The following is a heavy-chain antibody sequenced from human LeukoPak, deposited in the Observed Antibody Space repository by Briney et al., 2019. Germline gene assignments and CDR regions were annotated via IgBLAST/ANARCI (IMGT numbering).Heavy chain of an antibody. CDR2: IYSGGST. D-gene: IGHD3-10*01. J-gene: IGHJ4*02. CDR1: GFTFSSYS. V-gene: IGHV3-53*01. Sequence: GGSLRLSCAASGFTFSSYSMNWVRQAPGKGLEWVSVIYSGGSTYYADSVKGRFTISRDNSKNTLYLQMNSLRAEDTAVYYCAITRANYYGSGSLDYWGQGTLVTVSS. CDR3: AITRANYYGSGSLDY.